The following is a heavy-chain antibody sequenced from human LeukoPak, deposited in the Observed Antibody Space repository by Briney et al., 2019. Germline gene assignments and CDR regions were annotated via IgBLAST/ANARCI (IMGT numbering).Heavy chain of an antibody. CDR3: ARLYLSSSWSYYFDY. J-gene: IGHJ4*02. CDR2: IYDSETT. V-gene: IGHV4-39*01. Sequence: SETLSLTCTVSGGSISTNICYWGWIRQPPGKGLEWIGNIYDSETTYYNPSLKSRVVISVDTSNNQFSLKLSSVTAADTAVYYCARLYLSSSWSYYFDYWGRGTLVTVSS. D-gene: IGHD6-13*01. CDR1: GGSISTNICY.